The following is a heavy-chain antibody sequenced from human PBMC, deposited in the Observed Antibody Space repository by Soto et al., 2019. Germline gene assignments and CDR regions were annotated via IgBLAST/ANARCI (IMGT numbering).Heavy chain of an antibody. CDR2: IFYSGST. V-gene: IGHV4-39*07. CDR3: ATLLGSHQHYYFGIDV. Sequence: SETLSLTCSVSGGPISSSAYYWGWVRQPPGKGLEWVGNIFYSGSTYYNPSLKSRVSMSVDTSKNQFSLRLSSVTAADTAVYYCATLLGSHQHYYFGIDVWGQGTTVTVSS. D-gene: IGHD2-2*01. CDR1: GGPISSSAYY. J-gene: IGHJ6*02.